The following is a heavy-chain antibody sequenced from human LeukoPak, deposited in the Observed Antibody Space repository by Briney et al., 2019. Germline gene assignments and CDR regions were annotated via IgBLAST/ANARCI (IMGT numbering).Heavy chain of an antibody. CDR1: GFTFSSYA. Sequence: GGSLRLSCAASGFTFSSYAMSWVRQAPGKGLEWVSAISGSGGSTYYADSVKGRFTISRDNSKNTLYLQMNSLRAEDTAVYYCATHSSGSYLYYFDYWGQGTLVTVSS. CDR3: ATHSSGSYLYYFDY. D-gene: IGHD1-26*01. CDR2: ISGSGGST. V-gene: IGHV3-23*01. J-gene: IGHJ4*02.